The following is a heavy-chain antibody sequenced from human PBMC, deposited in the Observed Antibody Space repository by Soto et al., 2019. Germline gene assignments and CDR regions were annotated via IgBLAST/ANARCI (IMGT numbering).Heavy chain of an antibody. CDR1: GFTVSSNN. V-gene: IGHV3-53*01. CDR3: ARDFDDFWSGYLDV. CDR2: IYSGGST. Sequence: VGSLRLSCAASGFTVSSNNMSGVRQAPGKGLEWVSVIYSGGSTYYADSVKGRFTISRDNSKNTLYLQMNSLRAEDTAVYYCARDFDDFWSGYLDVWGQGTTVATSS. J-gene: IGHJ6*02. D-gene: IGHD3-3*01.